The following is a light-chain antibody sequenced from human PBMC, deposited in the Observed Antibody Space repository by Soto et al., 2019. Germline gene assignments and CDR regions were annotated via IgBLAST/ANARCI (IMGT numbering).Light chain of an antibody. Sequence: EIVMTQSPATLSVSPGERATLSCRASQSVSSNLAWYQQKPGQAPRLLIYGISTRATGISARFSGSGSGTECTLTISSLQSEDFAVYYCQQHNKWPLTFGQGTRLENK. J-gene: IGKJ5*01. CDR3: QQHNKWPLT. CDR1: QSVSSN. V-gene: IGKV3-15*01. CDR2: GIS.